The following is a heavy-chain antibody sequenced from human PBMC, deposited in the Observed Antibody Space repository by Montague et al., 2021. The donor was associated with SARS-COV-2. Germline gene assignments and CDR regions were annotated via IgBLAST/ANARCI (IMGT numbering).Heavy chain of an antibody. CDR3: AGVSRSSWYGGSLGEALDY. CDR2: ISSSSSYI. D-gene: IGHD6-13*01. CDR1: GFTFSSYS. V-gene: IGHV3-21*01. J-gene: IGHJ4*02. Sequence: SLRLSCAASGFTFSSYSMNWVRQAPGKGLEWVSSISSSSSYIYYADSVKGRFTISRDNAKNSLYLQMNSLRAEDTAVYYCAGVSRSSWYGGSLGEALDYWGQGTLVTVSS.